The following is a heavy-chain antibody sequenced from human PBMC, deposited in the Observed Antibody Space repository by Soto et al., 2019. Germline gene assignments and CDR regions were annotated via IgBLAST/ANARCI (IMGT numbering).Heavy chain of an antibody. D-gene: IGHD6-13*01. V-gene: IGHV4-34*01. CDR1: GGSFSGYY. CDR2: INHSGST. Sequence: SETLSLTCAVYGGSFSGYYWSWIRQPPGKGLEWIGEINHSGSTNYNPSLKSRVTISVDTSKNQFSLKLSSVTAADTAVYYCARGCVIAAAGTPHNWFDPWGQGTLVTVSS. J-gene: IGHJ5*02. CDR3: ARGCVIAAAGTPHNWFDP.